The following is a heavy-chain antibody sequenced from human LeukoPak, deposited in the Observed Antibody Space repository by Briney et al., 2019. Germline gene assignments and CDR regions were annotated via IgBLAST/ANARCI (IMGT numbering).Heavy chain of an antibody. CDR1: GGSITNNGFY. J-gene: IGHJ6*03. CDR2: IYYSGST. Sequence: PSETLSLTCTVPGGSITNNGFYWGWIRQPPGKGLEWIGSIYYSGSTYYNPSLRSRATISVATSKNQFSLKLSSVTAADTAVYYCARASVTYYYYYYMDVWGKGTTVTVSS. D-gene: IGHD4-11*01. V-gene: IGHV4-39*07. CDR3: ARASVTYYYYYYMDV.